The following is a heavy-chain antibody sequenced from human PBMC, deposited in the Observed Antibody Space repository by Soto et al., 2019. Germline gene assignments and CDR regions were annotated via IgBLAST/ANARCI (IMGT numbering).Heavy chain of an antibody. V-gene: IGHV4-59*01. CDR3: ERGSETAGNRWFDT. D-gene: IGHD1-1*01. Sequence: PSETLSLTCTVSSGSISSYYWSWIRQPPGKGLEWIGYIYYTGSTNYNPSLKSRVTISLDTSKNQFSLKLNSVTAADTAVYYCERGSETAGNRWFDTRGQGTLVTVSS. CDR1: SGSISSYY. J-gene: IGHJ5*02. CDR2: IYYTGST.